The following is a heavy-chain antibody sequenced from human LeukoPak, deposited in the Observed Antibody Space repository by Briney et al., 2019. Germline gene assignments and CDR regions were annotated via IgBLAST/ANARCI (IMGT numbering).Heavy chain of an antibody. V-gene: IGHV4-4*09. D-gene: IGHD7-27*01. Sequence: PSETLSLTCSVSGGSVNSYYWSWIRQPPGEGLEWIGYIYTTGRTNYNPPLKSRVTISVDTSKNQFSLKLSSVTAADTAVYYCAKILGSGVWYGFDIWGQGTMVTVSS. J-gene: IGHJ3*02. CDR1: GGSVNSYY. CDR2: IYTTGRT. CDR3: AKILGSGVWYGFDI.